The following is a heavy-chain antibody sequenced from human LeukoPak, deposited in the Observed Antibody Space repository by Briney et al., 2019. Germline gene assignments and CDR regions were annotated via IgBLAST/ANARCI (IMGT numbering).Heavy chain of an antibody. D-gene: IGHD5-18*01. CDR2: TKQDGSEK. CDR1: RFTFTAYW. J-gene: IGHJ3*01. CDR3: ARERNTAIVTAFDV. V-gene: IGHV3-7*01. Sequence: GGSLRLSCAASRFTFTAYWMSWVRQVPGKGLEWVANTKQDGSEKYYMDSVKGRFTISRGNAKNSLYLQMNSLRVEDTAVYFCARERNTAIVTAFDVWGQGTMVTVSS.